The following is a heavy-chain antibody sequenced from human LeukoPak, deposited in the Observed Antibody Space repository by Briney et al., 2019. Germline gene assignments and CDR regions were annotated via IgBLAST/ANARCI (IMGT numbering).Heavy chain of an antibody. CDR3: ANRGSPEAFDI. Sequence: GGSLRLSCGASGFTFSTYAMSWVRQAPGKGLEWVSGISGSGGSTYYADSVKGRFTISRDSSKNTLYLQMNSLRAEDTAVYYCANRGSPEAFDIWGQGTMATVSS. CDR1: GFTFSTYA. V-gene: IGHV3-23*01. D-gene: IGHD1-26*01. CDR2: ISGSGGST. J-gene: IGHJ3*02.